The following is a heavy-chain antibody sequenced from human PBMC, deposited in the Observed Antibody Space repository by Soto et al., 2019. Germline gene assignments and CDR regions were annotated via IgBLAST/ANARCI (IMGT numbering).Heavy chain of an antibody. D-gene: IGHD5-12*01. CDR2: ISSSSSTI. J-gene: IGHJ5*02. CDR3: ARDQRDGYNSEMYNWFDP. Sequence: GGSLRLSCAASGFTFSSYSMNWVRQAPGKGLEWVSYISSSSSTIYYADSVKGRFTISRDNAKNSLYLQMNSLRDEDTAVYYCARDQRDGYNSEMYNWFDPWGQGTLVTVSS. V-gene: IGHV3-48*02. CDR1: GFTFSSYS.